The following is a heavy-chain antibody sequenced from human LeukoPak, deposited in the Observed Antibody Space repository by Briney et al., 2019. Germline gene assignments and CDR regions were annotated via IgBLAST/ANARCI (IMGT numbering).Heavy chain of an antibody. V-gene: IGHV3-7*03. Sequence: GGSLRLSCVTSGFNFNGHWMSWVRQAPGKGLEWVADMDQYGSQEHYLYSVKGRFTISRDNAQKSLFLHMHSLRAEDTAIYYCATDRLGRLNYWGPGTLVTVSS. D-gene: IGHD2-21*02. J-gene: IGHJ4*02. CDR1: GFNFNGHW. CDR3: ATDRLGRLNY. CDR2: MDQYGSQE.